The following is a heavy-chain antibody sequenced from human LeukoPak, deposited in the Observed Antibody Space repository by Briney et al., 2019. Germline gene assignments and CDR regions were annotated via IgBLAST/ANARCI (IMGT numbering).Heavy chain of an antibody. Sequence: GGSLRLSCAASGFTFSKYAMSWVRQAPGKGLEWVSGIRATGDITYYADSVKGRFTISRDNSKNTLFLQMNSLRAEDTAVYFCARGPRFGTWFYAFDIWGQGTMVTVSS. CDR3: ARGPRFGTWFYAFDI. V-gene: IGHV3-23*01. D-gene: IGHD3-10*01. CDR2: IRATGDIT. J-gene: IGHJ3*02. CDR1: GFTFSKYA.